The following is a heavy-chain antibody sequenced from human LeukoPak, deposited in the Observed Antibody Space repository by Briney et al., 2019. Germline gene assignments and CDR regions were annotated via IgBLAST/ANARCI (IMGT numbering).Heavy chain of an antibody. Sequence: ASVKVSCKASGYTFTGYYMHWVRQAPGQGLEWMGWINPNSGGTNYAQKFQGWVTMTRDTSIGTAYMELSRLRSDDTAVYYCAREDIAAAGFNWFDPWGQGTLVTDSS. CDR3: AREDIAAAGFNWFDP. J-gene: IGHJ5*02. CDR2: INPNSGGT. CDR1: GYTFTGYY. D-gene: IGHD6-13*01. V-gene: IGHV1-2*04.